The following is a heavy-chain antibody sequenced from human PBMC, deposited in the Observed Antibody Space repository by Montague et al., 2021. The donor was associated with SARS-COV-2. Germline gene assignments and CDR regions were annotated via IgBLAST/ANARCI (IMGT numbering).Heavy chain of an antibody. Sequence: SETLSLTYTVSAGSLSSRSNYWGWIRQPPGMGLQWIGSVDSAGSTYYSPSLKSRVTISLDTSKNQSSLKLSSVTAADTAVYYCARDEYNRYWYKYWGQGALVTVSS. CDR3: ARDEYNRYWYKY. D-gene: IGHD2-8*02. CDR2: VDSAGST. V-gene: IGHV4-39*07. CDR1: AGSLSSRSNY. J-gene: IGHJ4*02.